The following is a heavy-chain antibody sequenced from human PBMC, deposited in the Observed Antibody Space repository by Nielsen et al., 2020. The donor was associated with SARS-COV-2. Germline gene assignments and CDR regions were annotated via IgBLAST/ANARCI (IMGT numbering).Heavy chain of an antibody. CDR3: AKFYGSGSYFDY. J-gene: IGHJ4*02. CDR1: GFTFSSYW. CDR2: INSDGSST. Sequence: GGSLRLSCAASGFTFSSYWMHWVRQAPGKGLVWVSRINSDGSSTSYADSVKGRFTISRDNAKNTLYLQMNSLRAEDTALYYCAKFYGSGSYFDYWGQGTLVTVSS. V-gene: IGHV3-74*01. D-gene: IGHD3-10*01.